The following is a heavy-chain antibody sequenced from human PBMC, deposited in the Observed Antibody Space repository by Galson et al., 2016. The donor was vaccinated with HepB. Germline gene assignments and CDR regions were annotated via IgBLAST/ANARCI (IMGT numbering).Heavy chain of an antibody. Sequence: SVKVSCKASGYTFTSYGISWVRQAPGQGLEWMGWISAYNGNANYAQNLQGRATLTTDPSTSTAYMELRSLRSDDTAVYYCAREGGHLVPSYYYGMDVWGQGTTVTVSS. CDR2: ISAYNGNA. D-gene: IGHD6-6*01. CDR3: AREGGHLVPSYYYGMDV. V-gene: IGHV1-18*01. J-gene: IGHJ6*02. CDR1: GYTFTSYG.